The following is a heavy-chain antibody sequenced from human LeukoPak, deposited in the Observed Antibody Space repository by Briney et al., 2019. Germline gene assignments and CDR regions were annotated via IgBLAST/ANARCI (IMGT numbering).Heavy chain of an antibody. CDR1: GGSISSYY. J-gene: IGHJ4*02. CDR2: IYTSGST. Sequence: SETLSLTCTVSGGSISSYYWSWIRQPAGKGLEWIGRIYTSGSTNYNPSLKSRVTMSVDTSKNQFSLKLSSVTAADTAVYYCARDADSSGYYYADYWGQGTLVTVSS. D-gene: IGHD3-22*01. V-gene: IGHV4-4*07. CDR3: ARDADSSGYYYADY.